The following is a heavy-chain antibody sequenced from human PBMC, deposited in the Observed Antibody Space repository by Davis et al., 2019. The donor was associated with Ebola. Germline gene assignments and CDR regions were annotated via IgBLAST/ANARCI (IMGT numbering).Heavy chain of an antibody. CDR1: GFPFEDYA. V-gene: IGHV3-43D*03. CDR2: ITWDAGNT. CDR3: VKDRPGAFDF. Sequence: GESLRISCAASGFPFEDYAMHWVRQTPGKGLEWLSLITWDAGNTYYSDSLKGRFTISRDNTKNSLYLQMNSLTTEDTALYYCVKDRPGAFDFWGQGTLVTVSS. J-gene: IGHJ4*02. D-gene: IGHD3-10*01.